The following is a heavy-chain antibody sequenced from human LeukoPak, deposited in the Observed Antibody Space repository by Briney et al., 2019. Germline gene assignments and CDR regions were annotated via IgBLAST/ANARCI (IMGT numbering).Heavy chain of an antibody. J-gene: IGHJ4*02. Sequence: ASVKVSCKASGYTFTSYAMNWVRQAPGQGLEWMGWINTNTGNSMYAQGFTGRFVFSLDTSVSTAYLQISSLKAEDTAVYYCARGGSSWYRTNDLDHWGQGTLVTVSS. CDR3: ARGGSSWYRTNDLDH. V-gene: IGHV7-4-1*02. CDR2: INTNTGNS. CDR1: GYTFTSYA. D-gene: IGHD6-13*01.